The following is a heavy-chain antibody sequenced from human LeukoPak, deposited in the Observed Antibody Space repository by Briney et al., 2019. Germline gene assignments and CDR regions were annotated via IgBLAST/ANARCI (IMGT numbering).Heavy chain of an antibody. Sequence: SETLSLTCTVSGGSISSFYWSWIRQPAGKGLEWIGRIYTSGSTNYNPSLKSRVTMSVDTSKNQFSLKLSSVTAADTAVYYCARNRGSTVITDHYYYYYMDVWGKGTTVTVSS. V-gene: IGHV4-4*07. D-gene: IGHD4-11*01. J-gene: IGHJ6*03. CDR2: IYTSGST. CDR1: GGSISSFY. CDR3: ARNRGSTVITDHYYYYYMDV.